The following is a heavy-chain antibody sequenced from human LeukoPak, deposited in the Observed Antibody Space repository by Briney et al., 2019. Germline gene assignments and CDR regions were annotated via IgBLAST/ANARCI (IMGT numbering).Heavy chain of an antibody. J-gene: IGHJ4*02. D-gene: IGHD3-22*01. Sequence: GGSLRLSCAASGFTFSSYSMNWVRQAPGKGLEWVSYISSSSSTIYYADSVKGRFTISRDNAKNSLYLQMNSLRAEDTAVYYCARGPPMIVVVITPGVYFDYWGQGTLVTVSS. V-gene: IGHV3-48*01. CDR3: ARGPPMIVVVITPGVYFDY. CDR1: GFTFSSYS. CDR2: ISSSSSTI.